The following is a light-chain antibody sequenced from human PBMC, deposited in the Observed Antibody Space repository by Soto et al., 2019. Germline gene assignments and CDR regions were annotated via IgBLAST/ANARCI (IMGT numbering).Light chain of an antibody. CDR2: AAT. Sequence: VLTQSPATLSLSPGERATLSCRARQRVTSGYLAWYQQTPGRPPRLIIYAATARATGIPDRFSGSGSGTDFTLTISRLEPEDFAVYYCQQYGSSPRTFGQGTKVEI. J-gene: IGKJ1*01. CDR1: QRVTSGY. CDR3: QQYGSSPRT. V-gene: IGKV3-20*01.